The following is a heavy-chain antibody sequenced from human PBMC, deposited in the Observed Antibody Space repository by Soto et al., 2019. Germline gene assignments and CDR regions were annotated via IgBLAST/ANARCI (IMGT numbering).Heavy chain of an antibody. CDR3: ASNSYSSGWPPYDY. CDR2: ISAYNGNT. D-gene: IGHD6-19*01. Sequence: ASVKVSCKAAGYSFSVYGIGRGRLAIGQGLEWMGWISAYNGNTNYAQKLQGRVTMTTDTSTSTAYMELRSLRSDDTAVYYCASNSYSSGWPPYDYWGQGTLVTVSS. J-gene: IGHJ4*02. V-gene: IGHV1-18*01. CDR1: GYSFSVYG.